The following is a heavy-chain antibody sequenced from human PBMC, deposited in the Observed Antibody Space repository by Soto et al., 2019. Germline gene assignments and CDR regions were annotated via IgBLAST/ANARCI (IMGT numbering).Heavy chain of an antibody. CDR2: INPNSGGT. J-gene: IGHJ6*02. D-gene: IGHD4-4*01. Sequence: ASVKVSCKASGYTFTGYYMHWVRQAPGQGLEWMGWINPNSGGTNYAKKFQGRVTMTRDTSISTAYMELSRLRSDDTAVDYCATHSFSYYYGMDVWGQGTTVTVSS. V-gene: IGHV1-2*02. CDR3: ATHSFSYYYGMDV. CDR1: GYTFTGYY.